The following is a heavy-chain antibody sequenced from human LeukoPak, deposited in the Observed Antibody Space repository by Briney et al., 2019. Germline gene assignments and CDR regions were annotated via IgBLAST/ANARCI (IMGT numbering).Heavy chain of an antibody. J-gene: IGHJ4*02. CDR2: TSYSRST. V-gene: IGHV4-39*01. D-gene: IGHD3-9*01. CDR3: ARHRRDVLTGSSDY. CDR1: GGSISSSSYY. Sequence: SETLSLTCTVSGGSISSSSYYWGWIRQPPGKGLEWIGTTSYSRSTYYNPSLKSRVTISVDTWNQFSLKLSYVTAADTAFYYCARHRRDVLTGSSDYWGQGTLVSVSS.